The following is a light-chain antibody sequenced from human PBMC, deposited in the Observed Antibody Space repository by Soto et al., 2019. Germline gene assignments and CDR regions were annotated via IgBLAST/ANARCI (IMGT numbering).Light chain of an antibody. J-gene: IGLJ2*01. CDR1: SSDVGGYNY. CDR2: EVS. V-gene: IGLV2-8*01. CDR3: SSYAGSNDLV. Sequence: QSALTQPPSTSGSPGQSVTISCTGTSSDVGGYNYVSWYQQHPGKAPKLMIYEVSKRPSGVPDSFSGSKSGNTASLTVAGLEADDEAYYHCSSYAGSNDLVVGGGTKLTVL.